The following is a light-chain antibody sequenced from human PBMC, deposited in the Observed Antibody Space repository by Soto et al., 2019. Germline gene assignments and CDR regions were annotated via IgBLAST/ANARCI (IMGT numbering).Light chain of an antibody. CDR3: QQLNTYPLT. CDR1: QGIRSY. CDR2: AAS. J-gene: IGKJ4*01. Sequence: DIQLTQSPSFLSASVGDRFTITCRASQGIRSYLAWYQQKPGKAPKVLIYAASTLQSGVPSRFSGSGSGTEFTLTISSLQPEDFATYYCQQLNTYPLTFGGGTKVEIK. V-gene: IGKV1-9*01.